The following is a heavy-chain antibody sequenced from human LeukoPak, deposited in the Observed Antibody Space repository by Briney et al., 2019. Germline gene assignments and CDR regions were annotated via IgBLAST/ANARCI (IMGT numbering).Heavy chain of an antibody. CDR2: IYIGDTT. Sequence: GGSLRLSCAASGFTTSSHYMHWVRQAPGKGLEWVSVIYIGDTTHYADSVKGRFTVSRDDSKNSLYLQMNSLRVEDTAVYYCAARLGYAFDIWGQGTMVTVSS. CDR3: AARLGYAFDI. V-gene: IGHV3-66*01. CDR1: GFTTSSHY. J-gene: IGHJ3*02.